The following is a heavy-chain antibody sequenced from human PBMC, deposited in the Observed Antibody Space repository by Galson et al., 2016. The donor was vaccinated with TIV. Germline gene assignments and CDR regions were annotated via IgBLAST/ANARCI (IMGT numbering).Heavy chain of an antibody. CDR2: IRFDGSNK. V-gene: IGHV3-30*03. D-gene: IGHD3-3*01. J-gene: IGHJ3*01. CDR1: GFTFTNYY. Sequence: SLRLSCAASGFTFTNYYMHWVRQAPGKGLEWVAFIRFDGSNKYYGDSVKGRFSISRDNSKNTVYLQMNTLRPEDTALYYCARKDQPILVVGPAGGASDVWGQGTMVTVSS. CDR3: ARKDQPILVVGPAGGASDV.